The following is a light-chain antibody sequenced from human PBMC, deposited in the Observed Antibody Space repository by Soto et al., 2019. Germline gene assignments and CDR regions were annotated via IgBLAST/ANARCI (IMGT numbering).Light chain of an antibody. Sequence: QSVLTQPPSASGTPGQRVTISCSGSSSNIGSNFVYWYQQLPGAAPKLLIYGNNQRPSGVPDRFSGSKSGTSASLAISGLRSEDEADYYCAAWDDTLSALFGNGTKVTVL. J-gene: IGLJ1*01. V-gene: IGLV1-47*01. CDR1: SSNIGSNF. CDR3: AAWDDTLSAL. CDR2: GNN.